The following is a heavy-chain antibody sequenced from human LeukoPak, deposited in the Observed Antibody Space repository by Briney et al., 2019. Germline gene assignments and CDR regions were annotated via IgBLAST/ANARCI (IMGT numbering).Heavy chain of an antibody. V-gene: IGHV3-30*18. J-gene: IGHJ6*04. D-gene: IGHD2-15*01. CDR2: ISYDGSNK. CDR3: AKEGRTSAPGYYYGMDV. Sequence: GGSLRLSCAASGFTFSSYGMHWVRQAPGKGLEWVAVISYDGSNKYYADSVKGRFTISRDNSKNTLYLQMNSLRAEDTAVYYCAKEGRTSAPGYYYGMDVWGKGTTVTVSS. CDR1: GFTFSSYG.